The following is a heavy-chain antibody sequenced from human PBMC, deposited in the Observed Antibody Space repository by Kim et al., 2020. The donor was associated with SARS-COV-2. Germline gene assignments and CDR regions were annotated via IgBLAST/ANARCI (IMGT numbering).Heavy chain of an antibody. V-gene: IGHV3-21*01. CDR3: AREFDFGGSCPLDY. D-gene: IGHD2-15*01. J-gene: IGHJ4*02. Sequence: ADSEKGRFTISRDNAKNSLYLQMNSLRAEDTAVYYCAREFDFGGSCPLDYWGQGTLVTVSS.